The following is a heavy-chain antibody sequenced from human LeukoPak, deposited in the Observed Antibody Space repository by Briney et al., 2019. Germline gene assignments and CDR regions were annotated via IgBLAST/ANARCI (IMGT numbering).Heavy chain of an antibody. J-gene: IGHJ4*02. D-gene: IGHD3-3*01. V-gene: IGHV1-2*02. CDR2: INPKSGGT. CDR1: GYTFTGYY. Sequence: GASVKVSCKASGYTFTGYYMHWVRQAPGQGLEWMGWINPKSGGTNYAQKFQGRVTMTRDTSISTAYMEVIRMTSDDTAVYYCATSGGTSGPELDYWGQGTLVTVSS. CDR3: ATSGGTSGPELDY.